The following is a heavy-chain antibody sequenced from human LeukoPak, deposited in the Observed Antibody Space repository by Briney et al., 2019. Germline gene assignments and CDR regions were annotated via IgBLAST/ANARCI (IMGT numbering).Heavy chain of an antibody. CDR2: IYTSGST. V-gene: IGHV4-61*02. J-gene: IGHJ3*02. CDR3: ARDCGGDCYSSAFDI. D-gene: IGHD2-21*01. CDR1: GGSISSGSYY. Sequence: SETLSLTCTVSGGSISSGSYYWSWIRQPAGKGLEWIGRIYTSGSTNYNPSLKSRVTISVDTSKNQFSLKLSSVTAADTAVYYCARDCGGDCYSSAFDIWGQGTMVTVSS.